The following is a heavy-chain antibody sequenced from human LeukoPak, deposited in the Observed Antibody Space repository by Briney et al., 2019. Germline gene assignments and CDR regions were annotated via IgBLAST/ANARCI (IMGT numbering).Heavy chain of an antibody. V-gene: IGHV1-18*01. D-gene: IGHD5-18*01. CDR2: ISGYNGNT. Sequence: ASVKVSSKASGYTFTSYAISWVRQAPGQGLEWMGWISGYNGNTKYAQKVQGRVTMTTDTSTSTAYMELRSLRSDDTAVYYCARGYSYGSDYYYGMDVWGQGTTVTVSS. J-gene: IGHJ6*02. CDR1: GYTFTSYA. CDR3: ARGYSYGSDYYYGMDV.